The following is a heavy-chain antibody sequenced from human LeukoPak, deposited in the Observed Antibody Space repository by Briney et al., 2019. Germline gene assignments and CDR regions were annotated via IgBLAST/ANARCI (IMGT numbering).Heavy chain of an antibody. V-gene: IGHV3-43D*03. CDR3: AKDIRGSTSWYGLDY. J-gene: IGHJ4*02. CDR1: GFTFDDYA. CDR2: ISWDGGST. D-gene: IGHD6-13*01. Sequence: GGSLRLSCAASGFTFDDYAMHWVRHATGKGLEWVSLISWDGGSTYYADSVKGRFTISRDNSKNSLYLQMNSLRADDTAFYYCAKDIRGSTSWYGLDYWGQGTLVTVSS.